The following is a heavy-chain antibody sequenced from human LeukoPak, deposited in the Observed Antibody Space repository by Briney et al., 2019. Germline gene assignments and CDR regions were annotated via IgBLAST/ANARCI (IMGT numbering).Heavy chain of an antibody. V-gene: IGHV1-18*01. J-gene: IGHJ4*02. CDR3: ARVGGMGAAGTHFDY. CDR2: ISAYNGNT. Sequence: ASVKVSCKASGYTFTSYGISWVRQAPGQGLEWIGWISAYNGNTNYAQKLQGRVTMTTDTSTSTAYMELRSLRSDDTAVYYCARVGGMGAAGTHFDYWGQGTLVTVSS. D-gene: IGHD6-13*01. CDR1: GYTFTSYG.